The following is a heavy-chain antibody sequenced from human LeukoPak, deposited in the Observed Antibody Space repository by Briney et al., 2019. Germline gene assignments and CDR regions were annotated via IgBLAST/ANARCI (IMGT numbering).Heavy chain of an antibody. J-gene: IGHJ4*02. Sequence: GASVTVSFTASGYTFTSYYMHWVRPAPGQGLGWMGIINPSGGSTSYAQKFQGRVTMTRDTSTSTVYMELSSLRSEDTAVYYCARDLAAYSGSPWYYFDYWGQGTLVTVSS. V-gene: IGHV1-46*01. CDR1: GYTFTSYY. CDR2: INPSGGST. D-gene: IGHD1-26*01. CDR3: ARDLAAYSGSPWYYFDY.